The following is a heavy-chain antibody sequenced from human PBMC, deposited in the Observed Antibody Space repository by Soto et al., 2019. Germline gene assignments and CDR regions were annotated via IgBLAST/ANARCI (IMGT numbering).Heavy chain of an antibody. J-gene: IGHJ6*03. V-gene: IGHV1-18*01. CDR2: ISAYNGNT. D-gene: IGHD6-19*01. Sequence: DQLVQSGVEVKKPGASVKVSCKASGYSFTNYGITWVRQAPGQGFEWMGWISAYNGNTKYAQKLQGRVTMTTDASTSTAYLELRSLTSDDTAVYYCARDRGVAPPVAGNTHYYYYMDVWGKGTTVTVSS. CDR3: ARDRGVAPPVAGNTHYYYYMDV. CDR1: GYSFTNYG.